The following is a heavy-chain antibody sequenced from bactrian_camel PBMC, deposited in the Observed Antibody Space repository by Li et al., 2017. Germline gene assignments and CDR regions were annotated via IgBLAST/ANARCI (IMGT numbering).Heavy chain of an antibody. V-gene: IGHV3S1*01. CDR1: GLIDSRYC. CDR3: AADFGPARGGWIEGLLAN. J-gene: IGHJ4*01. D-gene: IGHD7*01. Sequence: HVQLVESGGGSVRTGESLRLSCAASGLIDSRYCMGWFRQAPGKEREGVAYIYVIGGTTAYADSVKGRFTISQGNAKNTLYLQMNSLQPEDIGMYYCAADFGPARGGWIEGLLANWGQGTQVTVS. CDR2: IYVIGGTT.